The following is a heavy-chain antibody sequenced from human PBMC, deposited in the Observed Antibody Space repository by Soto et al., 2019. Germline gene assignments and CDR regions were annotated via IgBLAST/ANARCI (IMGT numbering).Heavy chain of an antibody. Sequence: GGSLRLSCTASGFTFGDYAMSWFRQAPGKGLEWVGFIRSKAYGGTTEYAASVKGRFTISRDDSKSIAYLQMNSLKTEDTAVYYCTRGCSSTSCYARVFDYWGQGTLVTVSS. D-gene: IGHD2-2*01. CDR1: GFTFGDYA. V-gene: IGHV3-49*03. J-gene: IGHJ4*02. CDR3: TRGCSSTSCYARVFDY. CDR2: IRSKAYGGTT.